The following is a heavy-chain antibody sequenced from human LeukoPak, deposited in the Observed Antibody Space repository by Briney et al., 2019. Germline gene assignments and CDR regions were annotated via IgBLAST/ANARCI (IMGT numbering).Heavy chain of an antibody. J-gene: IGHJ4*02. D-gene: IGHD2-2*01. V-gene: IGHV1-18*01. CDR1: GYTFTRYH. Sequence: ASVKVSCKASGYTFTRYHVSWVRQAPGQGLEWMGRVSGLNGNTKYAENLQGRVTMTIDTSTTTAYMELRGLRSDDTAVYYCARGLGYCDTTTCYGGLPGDYWSQGTLITVSS. CDR2: VSGLNGNT. CDR3: ARGLGYCDTTTCYGGLPGDY.